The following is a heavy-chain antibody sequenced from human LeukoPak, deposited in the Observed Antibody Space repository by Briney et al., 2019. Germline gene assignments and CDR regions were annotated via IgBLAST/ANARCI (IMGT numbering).Heavy chain of an antibody. CDR2: ISSSSSYI. CDR1: GFTFSSYS. V-gene: IGHV3-21*01. Sequence: GGSLRLSCAASGFTFSSYSMNWVRQAPGKGLEWVSSISSSSSYIYYAGSVKGRFTIFRDNAKNSLYLQMNSLRAEDTAVYYCAREGVVVPAAPLDYWGQGTLVTVSS. CDR3: AREGVVVPAAPLDY. J-gene: IGHJ4*02. D-gene: IGHD2-2*01.